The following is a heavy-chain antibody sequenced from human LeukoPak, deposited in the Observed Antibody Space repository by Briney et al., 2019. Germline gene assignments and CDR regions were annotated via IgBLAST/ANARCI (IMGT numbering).Heavy chain of an antibody. Sequence: ASVKVSCKASGYTFTSYGISWVRQAPGQGLEGMGWINPNTGGTNYAQKFQGRVTMTRDTSISTAYMELSRLRSDDTAVYYCARELQWQDSSGSGYWGQGTLVTVSS. CDR2: INPNTGGT. D-gene: IGHD3-22*01. CDR1: GYTFTSYG. V-gene: IGHV1-2*02. J-gene: IGHJ4*02. CDR3: ARELQWQDSSGSGY.